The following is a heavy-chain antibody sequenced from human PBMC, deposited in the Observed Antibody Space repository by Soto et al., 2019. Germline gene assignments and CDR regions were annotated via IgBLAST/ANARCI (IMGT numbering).Heavy chain of an antibody. D-gene: IGHD6-13*01. CDR2: MNPNSGNT. J-gene: IGHJ4*02. CDR3: ARGGGAAAWRRVDY. CDR1: GYTFTTYD. Sequence: QVQLVQSGAEVKKPGASVKVSCKASGYTFTTYDINWVRQAAGQGLEWMGWMNPNSGNTGYAQKLKSRVTXXRXTXXSTAYMELSSLRSEDTAVYYCARGGGAAAWRRVDYWGQGTLVTVSS. V-gene: IGHV1-8*01.